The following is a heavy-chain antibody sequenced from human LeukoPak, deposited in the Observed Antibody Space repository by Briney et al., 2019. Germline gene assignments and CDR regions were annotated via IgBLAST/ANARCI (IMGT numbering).Heavy chain of an antibody. CDR3: AKTRNHAFDI. V-gene: IGHV1-18*01. CDR1: GYTFTRYG. Sequence: ASVKVSCKASGYTFTRYGVSWVRQAPGRGLEWMGWLSASDGNTNYAQKLQGRVTMTTDTSTSTVYMELRSLRSDDTAVYYCAKTRNHAFDIWGQGTMVTVSS. CDR2: LSASDGNT. J-gene: IGHJ3*02. D-gene: IGHD1-14*01.